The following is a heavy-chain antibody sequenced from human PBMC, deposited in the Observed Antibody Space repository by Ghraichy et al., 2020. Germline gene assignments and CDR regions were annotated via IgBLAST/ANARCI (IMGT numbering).Heavy chain of an antibody. D-gene: IGHD3-16*01. V-gene: IGHV1-18*01. Sequence: ASVKVSCKASGYTFTSYGISWVRQAPGQGLEWMGWISAYNGNTNYAQKLQGRVTMTTDTSTSTAYMELRSLRSDDTGVYYCARDQITFGDDRYDYWGQGTLVTVSS. CDR3: ARDQITFGDDRYDY. CDR1: GYTFTSYG. CDR2: ISAYNGNT. J-gene: IGHJ4*02.